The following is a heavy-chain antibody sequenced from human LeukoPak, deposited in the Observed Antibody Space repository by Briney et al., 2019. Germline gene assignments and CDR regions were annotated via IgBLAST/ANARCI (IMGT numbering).Heavy chain of an antibody. CDR3: VREGYYESGGSPTFYFDY. D-gene: IGHD3-10*01. V-gene: IGHV3-30-3*01. J-gene: IGHJ4*02. CDR1: GFDFHNYV. Sequence: PGGSLRLSCAASGFDFHNYVIHWVRQAPGKGLEWVAVISYAVNIKYYADSVKGRFTISRDSSSKTVFLQMNSLRTEDTAVYYCVREGYYESGGSPTFYFDYWGQGTLVTVSS. CDR2: ISYAVNIK.